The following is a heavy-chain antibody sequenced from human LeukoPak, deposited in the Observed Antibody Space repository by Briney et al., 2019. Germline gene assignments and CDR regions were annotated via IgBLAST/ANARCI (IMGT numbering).Heavy chain of an antibody. D-gene: IGHD2-2*01. CDR3: AKVRYQLLIDY. CDR1: GFTFSNYG. J-gene: IGHJ4*02. V-gene: IGHV3-30*02. Sequence: GGSLRLSCAPSGFTFSNYGMHWVRQAPGKGLEWVAFIPYDGTNKYHADSVKGRFTISRDNSKNTLYLQMNSLRADDTAVYYCAKVRYQLLIDYWGQGTLVTVSS. CDR2: IPYDGTNK.